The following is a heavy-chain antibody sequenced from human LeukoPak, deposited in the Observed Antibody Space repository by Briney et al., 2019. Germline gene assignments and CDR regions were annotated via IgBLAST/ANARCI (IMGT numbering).Heavy chain of an antibody. CDR3: ARSITMMGPGRPLFQH. J-gene: IGHJ1*01. CDR2: IYYSGST. CDR1: GGSISSYY. Sequence: PSETLSLTCTVSGGSISSYYWSWIRQPPGKGLEWIGYIYYSGSTNYNPSLKSRVTISVDTSKNQFSLKLSSVTAADTAVYYCARSITMMGPGRPLFQHWGQGTLVTVSS. D-gene: IGHD3-22*01. V-gene: IGHV4-59*12.